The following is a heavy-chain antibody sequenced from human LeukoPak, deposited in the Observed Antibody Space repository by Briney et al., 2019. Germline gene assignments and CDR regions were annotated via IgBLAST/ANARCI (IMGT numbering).Heavy chain of an antibody. V-gene: IGHV4-34*01. CDR1: GGSFSGYY. Sequence: SETLSLTCAVYGGSFSGYYWSWIRQPPGKGLEWIGEINHSGSTNYNPSLKSRVTISVDTSKNQFSLKLSSVTAADTVVYYCARGIAAAYWGQGTLVTVSS. J-gene: IGHJ4*02. D-gene: IGHD6-13*01. CDR3: ARGIAAAY. CDR2: INHSGST.